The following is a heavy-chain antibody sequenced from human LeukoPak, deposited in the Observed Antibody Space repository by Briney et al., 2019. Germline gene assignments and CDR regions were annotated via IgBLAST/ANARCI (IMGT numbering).Heavy chain of an antibody. J-gene: IGHJ4*02. CDR3: ARKGSSLEFDY. V-gene: IGHV4-59*12. Sequence: SETLSLTCTVSGGSISSYYWSWIRQPPGKGLEWIGYIYYSGSTNYNPSLKSRVTISVDTSKNQFSLKLSSVTAADTAVYYCARKGSSLEFDYWGQETLVTVSS. CDR1: GGSISSYY. CDR2: IYYSGST. D-gene: IGHD6-6*01.